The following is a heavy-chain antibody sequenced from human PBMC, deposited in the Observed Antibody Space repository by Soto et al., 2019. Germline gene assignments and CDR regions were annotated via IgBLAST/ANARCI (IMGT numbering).Heavy chain of an antibody. Sequence: QVQLVQSGAEVKKPGASVKVSCKASGYTFTNYGISWVRQAPGQGLEWMGWISAYNGNTKYAQKLQGRVTMTTDTATSRGYMERRSLRSDDTAVYYCARGVGSGSYYNQYNWFDPWGQGTLVTVSS. V-gene: IGHV1-18*01. CDR3: ARGVGSGSYYNQYNWFDP. CDR2: ISAYNGNT. D-gene: IGHD3-10*01. J-gene: IGHJ5*02. CDR1: GYTFTNYG.